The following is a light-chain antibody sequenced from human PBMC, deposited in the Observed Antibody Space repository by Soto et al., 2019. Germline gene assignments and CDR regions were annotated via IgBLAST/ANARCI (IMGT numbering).Light chain of an antibody. CDR1: QSVSSSY. Sequence: EIVLTQSPGTLSLSPGERATLSCRTSQSVSSSYLAWYQQKPGQAPRLLIYGASTRATGIPDRFSGSGSGTDFTLTISRLEPEDFAVYYGQQYGTSCWTFGQGTKVEIK. J-gene: IGKJ1*01. V-gene: IGKV3-20*01. CDR3: QQYGTSCWT. CDR2: GAS.